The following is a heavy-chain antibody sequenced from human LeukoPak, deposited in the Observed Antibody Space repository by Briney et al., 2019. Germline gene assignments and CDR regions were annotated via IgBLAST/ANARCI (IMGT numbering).Heavy chain of an antibody. CDR3: ARWIQLWSPDY. D-gene: IGHD5-18*01. CDR1: GFTFSSYG. J-gene: IGHJ4*02. CDR2: ISYDGSNK. Sequence: GGSLRLSCAPSGFTFSSYGMRWVRQAPRKGLEWVAVISYDGSNKYYADSVKGGFTISRDNSKNTLYLQMNSLRAEDTAVYYCARWIQLWSPDYWGQGTLVTVSS. V-gene: IGHV3-30*03.